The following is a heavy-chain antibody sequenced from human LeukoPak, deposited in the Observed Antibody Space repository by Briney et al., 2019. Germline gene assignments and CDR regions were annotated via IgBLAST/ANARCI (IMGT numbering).Heavy chain of an antibody. CDR1: GGSISSSSYY. J-gene: IGHJ4*02. Sequence: SETLSLTCTVSGGSISSSSYYWGWIRQPPGTGLEWIGSIYYSGSTYYNPSLKSRVTISVDTSKNQFSLKLSSVTAADTAVYYCARIDGSGYYQDYFDYWGQGTLVTVSS. CDR2: IYYSGST. V-gene: IGHV4-39*01. D-gene: IGHD3-22*01. CDR3: ARIDGSGYYQDYFDY.